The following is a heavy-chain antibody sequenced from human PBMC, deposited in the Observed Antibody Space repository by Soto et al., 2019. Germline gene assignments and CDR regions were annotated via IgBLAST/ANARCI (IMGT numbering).Heavy chain of an antibody. V-gene: IGHV3-21*01. J-gene: IGHJ5*02. CDR2: ISSNSAYI. CDR3: TRDASRDSSARGWFDP. Sequence: GGSLRLSCLASGFTFRSFTMNWVRQAPGKGLEWVSTISSNSAYIYYTDALRGRFTISRDNAKNSLHLQMNSLRAEDTAVYYCTRDASRDSSARGWFDPWGPGTLVTVSS. CDR1: GFTFRSFT. D-gene: IGHD6-13*01.